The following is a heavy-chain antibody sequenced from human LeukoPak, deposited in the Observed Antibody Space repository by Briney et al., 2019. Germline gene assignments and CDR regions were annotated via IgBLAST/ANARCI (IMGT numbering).Heavy chain of an antibody. CDR2: INHSGST. D-gene: IGHD3-10*01. V-gene: IGHV4-34*01. J-gene: IGHJ4*02. CDR1: GGSFSGYY. CDR3: ARGGITMVRGGIDY. Sequence: SETLSLTCAVYGGSFSGYYWSWIRQPPGKGLEWVGEINHSGSTNYNPSLKSRVTISVDTSKNQFSLKLSSVTAADTAVYYCARGGITMVRGGIDYWGQGTLVTVSS.